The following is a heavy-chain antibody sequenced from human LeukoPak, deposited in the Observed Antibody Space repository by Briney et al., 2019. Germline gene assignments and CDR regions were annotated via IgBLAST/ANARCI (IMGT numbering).Heavy chain of an antibody. CDR3: ARGATVTTPDAFDI. J-gene: IGHJ3*02. D-gene: IGHD4-17*01. CDR2: IYSGGST. V-gene: IGHV3-53*01. Sequence: GGSLRLSCAASGFTVSSNYMSWVRQAPGKGLEWVSVIYSGGSTYYADSVKGRFTISRDNSKNTLYLQMNSLRAEDTAVYYCARGATVTTPDAFDIWGQGTMVTVSS. CDR1: GFTVSSNY.